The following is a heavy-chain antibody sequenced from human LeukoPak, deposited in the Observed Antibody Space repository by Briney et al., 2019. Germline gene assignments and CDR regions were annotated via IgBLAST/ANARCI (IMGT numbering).Heavy chain of an antibody. Sequence: SETLSLTCAVYGGSFSGYYWSWIRQPPGKGLEWIGEINHSGSTNYNPSLKSRVTISVDTSKNQFSLKLSSVTAADTAVYYCTRFLITFAGEAFDIWGQGTMVTVSS. CDR3: TRFLITFAGEAFDI. D-gene: IGHD3-16*01. CDR1: GGSFSGYY. V-gene: IGHV4-34*01. J-gene: IGHJ3*02. CDR2: INHSGST.